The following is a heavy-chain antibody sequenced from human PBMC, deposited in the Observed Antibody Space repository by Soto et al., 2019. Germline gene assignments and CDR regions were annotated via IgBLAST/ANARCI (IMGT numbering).Heavy chain of an antibody. CDR1: GFTFSSYW. Sequence: GGSLRLSCAASGFTFSSYWMSWVRQAPGKGLECVANIKQDGSEKYYVDSVKGRFTISRDNAKNSLYLQMNSLRAEDTAVYYCARANEQLVSGAFDIWGQGTMVTVSS. J-gene: IGHJ3*02. CDR3: ARANEQLVSGAFDI. CDR2: IKQDGSEK. D-gene: IGHD6-13*01. V-gene: IGHV3-7*04.